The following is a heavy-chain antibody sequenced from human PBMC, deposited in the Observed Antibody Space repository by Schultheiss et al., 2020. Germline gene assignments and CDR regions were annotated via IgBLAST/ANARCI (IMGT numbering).Heavy chain of an antibody. D-gene: IGHD3-3*01. Sequence: SETLSLTCTVSGGSISSGGYYWSWIRQHPGKGLEWIGYIYYSGSTYYNPSLKSRVTISVDTSKNQFSLKLSSVTAADTAVYYCARDRGGWFDPWGQGTLVTVSS. J-gene: IGHJ5*02. CDR3: ARDRGGWFDP. CDR2: IYYSGST. CDR1: GGSISSGGYY. V-gene: IGHV4-31*03.